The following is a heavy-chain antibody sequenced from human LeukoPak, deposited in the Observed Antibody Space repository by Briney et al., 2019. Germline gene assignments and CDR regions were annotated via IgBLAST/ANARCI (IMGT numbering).Heavy chain of an antibody. Sequence: ASVKVSCKASGYTFTGYYMHWVRQAPGQGLEWMGWINPNSGGTNYAQKFQGRVTITTDESTSTAYIELSSLRSEDTAVYYCARGYYDSTYLDYWGQGTLVTVSS. CDR3: ARGYYDSTYLDY. CDR1: GYTFTGYY. D-gene: IGHD3-22*01. J-gene: IGHJ4*02. CDR2: INPNSGGT. V-gene: IGHV1-2*02.